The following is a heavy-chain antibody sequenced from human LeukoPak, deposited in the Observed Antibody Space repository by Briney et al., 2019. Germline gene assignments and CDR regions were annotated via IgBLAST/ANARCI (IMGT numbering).Heavy chain of an antibody. CDR2: IYYSGRT. J-gene: IGHJ5*02. Sequence: SETLSLTCTVSGGSISGNSFYWDWIRQPPGKGLEWIGNIYYSGRTYNNPSLKSRVTISVDTSKNQFSLKLTSVTAADTAVYYCARRQTWGQGTLVTVSS. CDR3: ARRQT. V-gene: IGHV4-39*01. CDR1: GGSISGNSFY.